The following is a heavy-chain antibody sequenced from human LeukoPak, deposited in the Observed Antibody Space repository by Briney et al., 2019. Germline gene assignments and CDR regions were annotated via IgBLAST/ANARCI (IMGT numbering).Heavy chain of an antibody. CDR3: AKDRIADGRYSIDF. V-gene: IGHV3-23*01. J-gene: IGHJ4*02. CDR2: IIGNGGGI. D-gene: IGHD2-21*01. Sequence: GGSLRLSCAASGFTFNTYAMNWVRQAPGKGLEWVSVIIGNGGGIYYADSVRGRFFISRDNAANTLYLQMNSLRVEDTAVYYCAKDRIADGRYSIDFWGQGTLVSVSS. CDR1: GFTFNTYA.